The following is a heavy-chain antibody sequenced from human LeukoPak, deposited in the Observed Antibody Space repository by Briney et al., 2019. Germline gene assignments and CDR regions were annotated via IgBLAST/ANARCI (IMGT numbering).Heavy chain of an antibody. V-gene: IGHV4-59*01. CDR3: ARDSFDAYSSSWDQFDY. CDR2: ISYSGST. CDR1: GGSISSYY. Sequence: SETLSFTCTVSGGSISSYYWSWIRQPPGKGLEWIGYISYSGSTNYNPSLKSRVTISVDTSKNQFSLKLSSVTAADTAVYYCARDSFDAYSSSWDQFDYWGQGTLVTVSS. D-gene: IGHD6-13*01. J-gene: IGHJ4*02.